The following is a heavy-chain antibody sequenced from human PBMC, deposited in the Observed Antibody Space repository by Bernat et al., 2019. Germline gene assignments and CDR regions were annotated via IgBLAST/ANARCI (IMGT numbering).Heavy chain of an antibody. Sequence: QVQLVESGGGVVQPGRSLRLSCAASGFTFSSYGMHWVRQAPGKGLEWVAVISYDGSNKYYADSVKGRFTISRDNSKITLYLQMNSLRAEDTAVYYCAKDRGTTVVTPWFDPRGQGTLVTVSS. CDR3: AKDRGTTVVTPWFDP. V-gene: IGHV3-30*18. CDR1: GFTFSSYG. CDR2: ISYDGSNK. J-gene: IGHJ5*02. D-gene: IGHD4-23*01.